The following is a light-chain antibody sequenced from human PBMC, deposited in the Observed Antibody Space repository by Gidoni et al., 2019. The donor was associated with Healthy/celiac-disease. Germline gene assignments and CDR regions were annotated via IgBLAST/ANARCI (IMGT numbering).Light chain of an antibody. V-gene: IGLV3-1*01. Sequence: SYELTQPPSVTVSPGQTASITCSGDTLVDKYACRNQQKPGQSPVLVIYQDSKRPSGLPDRFSGSNSGNTATLTISGTHAMDEADYYCQAWDSSIVVFGGGTKLTGL. CDR3: QAWDSSIVV. CDR1: TLVDKY. CDR2: QDS. J-gene: IGLJ2*01.